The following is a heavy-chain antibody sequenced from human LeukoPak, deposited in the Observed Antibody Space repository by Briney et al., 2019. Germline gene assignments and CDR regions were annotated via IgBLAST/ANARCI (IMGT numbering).Heavy chain of an antibody. V-gene: IGHV3-66*01. J-gene: IGHJ4*02. CDR2: LYSGGSI. CDR1: GFTVSSSY. D-gene: IGHD1-26*01. Sequence: GGSLRLSCAGSGFTVSSSYMSWVRQAPGRGLEWVSILYSGGSIFYAESVKGRFTISRDISKNMLHLQMNSLRADDTAVYYCARSSISSYYEDWGQGTLVTVSS. CDR3: ARSSISSYYED.